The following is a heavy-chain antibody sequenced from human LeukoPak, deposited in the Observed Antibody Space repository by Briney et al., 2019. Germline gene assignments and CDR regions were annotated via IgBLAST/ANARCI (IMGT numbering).Heavy chain of an antibody. CDR3: ARSAVIVATNPYYYYGMDV. Sequence: PSETLSLTCAVYGGSFSGYYWSWIRQPPGKGLKWIGEINHSGSTNYNPSLKSRVTISVDTSKNQFSLRLSSVTAADTAVYYCARSAVIVATNPYYYYGMDVWGQGTTVTVSS. J-gene: IGHJ6*02. D-gene: IGHD5-12*01. V-gene: IGHV4-34*01. CDR1: GGSFSGYY. CDR2: INHSGST.